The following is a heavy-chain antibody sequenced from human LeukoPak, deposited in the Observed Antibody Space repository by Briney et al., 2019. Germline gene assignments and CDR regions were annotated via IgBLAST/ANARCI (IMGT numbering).Heavy chain of an antibody. D-gene: IGHD6-13*01. J-gene: IGHJ6*03. CDR3: ARSDSSSFYYYYYYMDV. V-gene: IGHV1-2*02. Sequence: GASVTVSCKASGYTFTDYYMHWVRQAPGQGLEWMGWINPNTGGTNYAQKFQGRVTMTRDTSISTPYMELSWLRSEDTAVYYCARSDSSSFYYYYYYMDVWGKGTTVTISS. CDR2: INPNTGGT. CDR1: GYTFTDYY.